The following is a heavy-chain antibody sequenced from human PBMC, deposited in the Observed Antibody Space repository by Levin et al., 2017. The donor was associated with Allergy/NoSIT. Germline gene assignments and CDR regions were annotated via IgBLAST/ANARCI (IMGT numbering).Heavy chain of an antibody. CDR2: ISYDGSNK. J-gene: IGHJ4*02. CDR1: GFTFSSYA. Sequence: GGSLRLSCAASGFTFSSYAMHWVRQAPGKGLEWVAVISYDGSNKYYADSVKGRFTISRDNSKNTLYLQMNSLRAEDTAVYYCARDLLRYYDSSGYYYWGQGTLVTVSS. V-gene: IGHV3-30*04. CDR3: ARDLLRYYDSSGYYY. D-gene: IGHD3-22*01.